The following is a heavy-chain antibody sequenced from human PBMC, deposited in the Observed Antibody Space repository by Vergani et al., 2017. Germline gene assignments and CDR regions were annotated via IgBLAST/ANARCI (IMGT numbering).Heavy chain of an antibody. D-gene: IGHD6-19*01. J-gene: IGHJ5*02. Sequence: EVQLLESGGNLVQPGGSLRLSCAASGFTFTNFAMTWVRQAPGEGLEWVSGISGRGGFTYYADSVKGRFTISRDNSKNTMFLQMNSLRAEDTAVYYCAEEPLRKSSIAVAGTHNWFDPWGQGTLVTVSS. CDR2: ISGRGGFT. CDR3: AEEPLRKSSIAVAGTHNWFDP. CDR1: GFTFTNFA. V-gene: IGHV3-23*01.